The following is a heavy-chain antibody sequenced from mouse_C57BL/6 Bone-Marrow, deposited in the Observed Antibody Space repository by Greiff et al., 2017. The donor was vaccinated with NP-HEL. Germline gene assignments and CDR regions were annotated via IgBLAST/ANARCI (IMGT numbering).Heavy chain of an antibody. Sequence: DVHLVESGGGLVQPGSSMKLSCTTSGFTFSDYYMAWVRQVPEKGLDWVANINYDGSSTYYLDSLKSRFIISRDNAKNILYLQMSSLKSEDTATYYCAREGGLRRRTYAMDYWGQGTSVTVSS. CDR2: INYDGSST. V-gene: IGHV5-16*01. CDR1: GFTFSDYY. CDR3: AREGGLRRRTYAMDY. J-gene: IGHJ4*01. D-gene: IGHD2-4*01.